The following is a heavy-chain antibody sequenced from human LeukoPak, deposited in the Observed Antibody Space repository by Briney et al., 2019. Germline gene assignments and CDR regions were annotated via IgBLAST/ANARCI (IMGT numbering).Heavy chain of an antibody. D-gene: IGHD5-12*01. V-gene: IGHV3-48*03. Sequence: GGSLRLSCAASGFTFSSYEMNWVRQAPGKGLEWVSYISSSGSTIYYADSVKGRFTISRDNAKNSLHLQMNSLRAEDTAVYYCARRGYSGYDWNYWGQGTLVTVSS. J-gene: IGHJ4*02. CDR3: ARRGYSGYDWNY. CDR1: GFTFSSYE. CDR2: ISSSGSTI.